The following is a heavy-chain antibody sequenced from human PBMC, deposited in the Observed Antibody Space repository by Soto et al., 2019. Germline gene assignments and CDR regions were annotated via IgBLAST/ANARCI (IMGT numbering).Heavy chain of an antibody. CDR1: GFTFSSYA. CDR2: ISYDGSNK. CDR3: ARDSWDYYDSSGYPLDY. V-gene: IGHV3-30-3*01. D-gene: IGHD3-22*01. Sequence: QVQLVESGGGVVQPGRSLRLSCAASGFTFSSYAMHWVRQAPGKGLEWVAVISYDGSNKYYADSVKGRFTISRDNSKNTLYLQMNSLRAEDTAVYYCARDSWDYYDSSGYPLDYWGKGTLVTVSS. J-gene: IGHJ4*02.